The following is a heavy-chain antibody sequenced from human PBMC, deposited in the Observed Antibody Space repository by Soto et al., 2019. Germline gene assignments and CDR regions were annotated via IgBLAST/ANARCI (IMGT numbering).Heavy chain of an antibody. V-gene: IGHV3-30*18. D-gene: IGHD3-22*01. Sequence: PGGSLRLSXAASGFTFSSYGMHWVRQAPGKGLEWVAVISYDGSNKYYADSVKGRFTISRDNSKNTLYLQMNSLRAEDTAVYYCAKDPASAYYYDSSGYYWGQGTLVTVSS. CDR2: ISYDGSNK. CDR1: GFTFSSYG. J-gene: IGHJ4*02. CDR3: AKDPASAYYYDSSGYY.